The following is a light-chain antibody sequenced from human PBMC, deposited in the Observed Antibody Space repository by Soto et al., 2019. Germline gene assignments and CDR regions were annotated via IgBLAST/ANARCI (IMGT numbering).Light chain of an antibody. J-gene: IGLJ3*02. CDR2: STN. Sequence: QTVVTQEPSFSVSPGGTVTLTCGLSSGSVSTSYYASWYQQTPGQAPRTLIYSTNTRSSGVPDRFSGSILGNKAALTITGAQADDESDYYCVLYLGSGISLLGGGTKLTV. CDR3: VLYLGSGISL. V-gene: IGLV8-61*01. CDR1: SGSVSTSYY.